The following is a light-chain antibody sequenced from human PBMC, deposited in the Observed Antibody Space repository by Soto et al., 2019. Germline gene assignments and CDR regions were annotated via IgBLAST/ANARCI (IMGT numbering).Light chain of an antibody. CDR3: SSYTSSNVV. CDR1: SSDVGSYNR. J-gene: IGLJ2*01. V-gene: IGLV2-18*02. Sequence: QSALTQPPSVSGSPGQSVTISCTGTSSDVGSYNRVSWYQQPPGTAPKLMIYEVSNRPSGVPDRFSGSKSGNTASLTISGLQAEDEADYYCSSYTSSNVVFGGGTKVTVL. CDR2: EVS.